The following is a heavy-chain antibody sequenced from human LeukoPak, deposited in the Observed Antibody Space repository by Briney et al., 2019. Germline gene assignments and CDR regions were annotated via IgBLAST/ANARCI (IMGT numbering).Heavy chain of an antibody. CDR3: ARGDTYGVDY. CDR2: INCHSGGT. Sequence: ASVKVSCKSSGYTFTGYYIHWVRQAPGQGPEWMGWINCHSGGTNHAQKFQGSVTMTRDPSISTAYMELTSLISDDTAVYYCARGDTYGVDYWGQGTLVTVSS. D-gene: IGHD1-26*01. J-gene: IGHJ4*02. CDR1: GYTFTGYY. V-gene: IGHV1-2*02.